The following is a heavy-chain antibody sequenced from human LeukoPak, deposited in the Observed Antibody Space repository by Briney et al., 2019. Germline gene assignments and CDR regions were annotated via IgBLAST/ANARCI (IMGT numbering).Heavy chain of an antibody. CDR1: GGSISSSTSY. Sequence: SETLSLTCAASGGSISSSTSYWGWIRQPPGKGLEWIGRIYYSGSTFYNPSLKSRVTISVDTSKNQFSLRLSSVTAADTAVYYCARHGSTDYFDYWGQGTLVTVSS. J-gene: IGHJ4*02. CDR2: IYYSGST. CDR3: ARHGSTDYFDY. D-gene: IGHD2-2*03. V-gene: IGHV4-39*01.